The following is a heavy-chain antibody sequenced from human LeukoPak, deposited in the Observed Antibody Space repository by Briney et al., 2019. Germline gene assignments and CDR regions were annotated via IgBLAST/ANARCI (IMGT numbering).Heavy chain of an antibody. J-gene: IGHJ6*02. CDR3: ARETDDYYFGMDV. CDR1: GLTFSSYA. V-gene: IGHV3-23*01. CDR2: ISGSGVNT. D-gene: IGHD1-14*01. Sequence: PGGSLRLSCAGSGLTFSSYAMSWVRQAPGKGLEWVSAISGSGVNTYYADSVKGRFTISRDNSKNTLYVQMNSLRVEDTAVYYCARETDDYYFGMDVWGQGTTVTVSS.